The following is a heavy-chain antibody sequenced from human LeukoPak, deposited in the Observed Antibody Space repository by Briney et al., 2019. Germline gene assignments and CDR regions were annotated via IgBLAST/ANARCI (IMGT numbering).Heavy chain of an antibody. J-gene: IGHJ4*02. CDR3: AARSVASNPEAY. CDR2: ISTSATTI. Sequence: GGSLRLSCAASGFTFSDYYMSWIRQAPGKGLEWVSYISTSATTIYFADSVKGRFTIPRDDAKNSLYLQMNSLRAEDTAVYYCAARSVASNPEAYWGQGALVTVSS. D-gene: IGHD5-24*01. CDR1: GFTFSDYY. V-gene: IGHV3-11*01.